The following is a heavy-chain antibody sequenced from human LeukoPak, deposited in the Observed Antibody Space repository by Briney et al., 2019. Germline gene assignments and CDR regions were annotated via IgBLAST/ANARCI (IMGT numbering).Heavy chain of an antibody. V-gene: IGHV1-8*01. CDR1: GYTFTSYD. CDR2: MNPNSGNT. Sequence: ASVKVSCKASGYTFTSYDINWVRQATGQGREWMGWMNPNSGNTGYAQKFQGRVTITRNTSKSTAYMELSSLRSEDTAVYYCAREIVSGWWDAFDIWGQGTMVTVSS. CDR3: AREIVSGWWDAFDI. J-gene: IGHJ3*02. D-gene: IGHD6-19*01.